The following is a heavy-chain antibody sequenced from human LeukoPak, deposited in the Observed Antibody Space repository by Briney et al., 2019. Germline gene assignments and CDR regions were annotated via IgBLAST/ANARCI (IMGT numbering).Heavy chain of an antibody. D-gene: IGHD6-19*01. CDR2: IYFSGST. CDR3: ARHLREQWLVHRPWFDP. V-gene: IGHV4-59*01. Sequence: PSETLSLTCTVSGGSISGYYWSWIRQPPGKGLEWIGYIYFSGSTNYNPSLESRVTISVDTSKNQFSLKLNSVTAADTAVYYCARHLREQWLVHRPWFDPWGQGTLVTVSS. CDR1: GGSISGYY. J-gene: IGHJ5*02.